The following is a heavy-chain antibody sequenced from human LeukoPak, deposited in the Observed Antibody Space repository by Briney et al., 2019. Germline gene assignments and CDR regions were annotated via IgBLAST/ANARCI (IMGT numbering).Heavy chain of an antibody. CDR2: XXXXXXT. J-gene: IGHJ4*02. Sequence: SETLSLTCTVSGGSISSXXXXXIRQPPGKXXXXXXXXXXXXXTNYSPSLKSRVXISADTSKNQFSLKLSSVTAADTAVYYCARERGYCSGGSCYEKRYYFDYWGQGTLVTVSS. CDR1: GGSISSXX. V-gene: IGHV4-59*01. CDR3: ARERGYCSGGSCYEKRYYFDY. D-gene: IGHD2-15*01.